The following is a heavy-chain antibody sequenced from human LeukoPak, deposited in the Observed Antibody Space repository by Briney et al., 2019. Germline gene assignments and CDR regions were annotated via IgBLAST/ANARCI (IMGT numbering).Heavy chain of an antibody. D-gene: IGHD4-23*01. CDR1: GYTFTGYY. V-gene: IGHV1-69*04. CDR2: IIPILGIA. Sequence: SVKVSCKASGYTFTGYYMHWVRQAPGQGLEWMGRIIPILGIANYAQKFQGRVTITADKSTSTAYMELSSLRSEDTAVYYCAREPLGATVVTAPFDYWGQGTLVTVSS. CDR3: AREPLGATVVTAPFDY. J-gene: IGHJ4*02.